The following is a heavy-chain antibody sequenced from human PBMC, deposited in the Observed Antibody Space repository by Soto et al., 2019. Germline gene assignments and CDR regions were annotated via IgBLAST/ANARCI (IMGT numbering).Heavy chain of an antibody. Sequence: SETLSLTCTVSGAFLNNFFWSWIRQTPGKGLEWIGYVSQGGAAAYLAEGEATGYNPSLESRATISLDLPKNQFSLRLTSVTAADTAVYFCASVGELPVWFDPWGRGTLVTVSS. CDR2: VSQGGAAAYLAEGEAT. D-gene: IGHD3-10*01. V-gene: IGHV4-59*01. CDR3: ASVGELPVWFDP. J-gene: IGHJ5*02. CDR1: GAFLNNFF.